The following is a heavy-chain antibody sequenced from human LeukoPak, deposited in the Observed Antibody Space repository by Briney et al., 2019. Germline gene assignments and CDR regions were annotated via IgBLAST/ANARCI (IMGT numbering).Heavy chain of an antibody. D-gene: IGHD3-22*01. CDR1: GYTFTSYD. J-gene: IGHJ4*02. CDR3: ARGQNTWIQLWFADVSHYYDSSGYDGDQDY. V-gene: IGHV1-8*01. Sequence: GASVKVSCKASGYTFTSYDINWVRQATGQGLEWMGWMNPNSGNTSYAQKFQGRVTMTRNTSISTAYMELSSLRSEDTAVYYCARGQNTWIQLWFADVSHYYDSSGYDGDQDYWGQGTLVTVSS. CDR2: MNPNSGNT.